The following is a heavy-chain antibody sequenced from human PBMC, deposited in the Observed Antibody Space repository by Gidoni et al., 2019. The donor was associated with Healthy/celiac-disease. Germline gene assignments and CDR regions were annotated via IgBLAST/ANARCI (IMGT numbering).Heavy chain of an antibody. J-gene: IGHJ5*02. CDR3: ARGERTYDP. V-gene: IGHV1-18*01. CDR2: ISAYNGDT. D-gene: IGHD1-1*01. CDR1: GYTFTSYG. Sequence: QVPLVQSGAAVKKPRASVTVSCTASGYTFTSYGINWVRQAPGQGLEWMGWISAYNGDTNYAQKLQGRVNMTTDTSTSTAYMELRSLKSDDTAVYYCARGERTYDPWGQGTLVTVSS.